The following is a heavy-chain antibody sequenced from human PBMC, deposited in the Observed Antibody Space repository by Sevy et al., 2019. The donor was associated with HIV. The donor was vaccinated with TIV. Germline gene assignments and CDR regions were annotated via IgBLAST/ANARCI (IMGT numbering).Heavy chain of an antibody. V-gene: IGHV1-2*02. Sequence: ASVKVSCKASGYTFTGYYLHWVRQAPGQGLEWMGWINPNSGGTNYAPKFQGRVTMTRDTSISTASMELSRLRSDDTAVYYCTRSAAEGKNFYCGGDCYSDYWGQGTLVTVSS. CDR3: TRSAAEGKNFYCGGDCYSDY. D-gene: IGHD2-21*02. CDR2: INPNSGGT. J-gene: IGHJ4*02. CDR1: GYTFTGYY.